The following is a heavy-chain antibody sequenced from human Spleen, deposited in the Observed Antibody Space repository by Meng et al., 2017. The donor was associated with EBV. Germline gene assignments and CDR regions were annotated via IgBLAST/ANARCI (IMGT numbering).Heavy chain of an antibody. J-gene: IGHJ5*02. CDR3: AHQIDANWFDP. CDR2: IYWDDDK. Sequence: QITLKESGPTLVKPTQTLTLTCTFSGFSLSTRGVSVGWIRQPPGKALERLALIYWDDDKRYSPSLINRLTITKDTSKNQVVLTMTNMDPVDTATYYCAHQIDANWFDPWGQGTLVTVSS. CDR1: GFSLSTRGVS. D-gene: IGHD2/OR15-2a*01. V-gene: IGHV2-5*02.